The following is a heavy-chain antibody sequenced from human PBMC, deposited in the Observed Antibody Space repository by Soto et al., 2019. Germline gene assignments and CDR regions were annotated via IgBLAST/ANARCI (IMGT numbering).Heavy chain of an antibody. D-gene: IGHD3-10*01. CDR1: GFPFSSYA. CDR3: AKDHWYFDDTMVRGVIINYYYYMDV. Sequence: GGSLRLSCASSGFPFSSYAMSWVRQAPGKGLEWVSAISGSGGSTYYADSVKGRFTISRDNVKNTLYLQSNSMRAEDTAVYYCAKDHWYFDDTMVRGVIINYYYYMDVWGKGTTVTVSS. V-gene: IGHV3-23*01. CDR2: ISGSGGST. J-gene: IGHJ6*03.